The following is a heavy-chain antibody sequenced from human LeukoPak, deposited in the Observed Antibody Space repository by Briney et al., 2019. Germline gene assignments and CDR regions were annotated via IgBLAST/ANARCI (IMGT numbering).Heavy chain of an antibody. J-gene: IGHJ4*02. CDR3: AKGSNLVSRGYYPYYFDY. V-gene: IGHV3-23*01. CDR1: RFPLRDYV. D-gene: IGHD3-22*01. CDR2: ISGSGGGT. Sequence: PGGSLRHSCSAHRFPLRDYVSGSGRQAPGKGLEWVSGISGSGGGTHYAASVKGRFTISRDNSKNTLFLQMNSLRAEDTAVYCYAKGSNLVSRGYYPYYFDYWGQGILVTVSS.